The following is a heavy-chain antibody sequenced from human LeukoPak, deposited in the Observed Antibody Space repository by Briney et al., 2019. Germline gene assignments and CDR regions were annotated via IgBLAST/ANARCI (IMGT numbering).Heavy chain of an antibody. D-gene: IGHD1-1*01. V-gene: IGHV4-31*03. J-gene: IGHJ4*02. CDR1: GGSISSGGYY. CDR3: ARGTERSNQKPFDY. CDR2: IYYSGST. Sequence: SQTLSLTCTVSGGSISSGGYYWSWIRQHPGKGLEWIGYIYYSGSTYYNPSLKSRVTISVDTSKNQFSLKLSSVTAADTAVYYCARGTERSNQKPFDYWGQGTLVTVSS.